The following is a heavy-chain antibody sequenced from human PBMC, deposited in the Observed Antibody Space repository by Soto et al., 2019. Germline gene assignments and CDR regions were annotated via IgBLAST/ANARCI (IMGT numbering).Heavy chain of an antibody. CDR2: IYYSGST. J-gene: IGHJ5*02. D-gene: IGHD3-10*01. CDR3: ARPQYYYGSGSYPLGWFDP. CDR1: GGSIRSGGNY. V-gene: IGHV4-39*01. Sequence: SETLSLTCTVSGGSIRSGGNYWGWIRQPPGKGLEWIGSIYYSGSTYYNPSLKSRVTISVDTSKNQFSLKLSSVTAADTAVYYCARPQYYYGSGSYPLGWFDPWGQGTLVTVSS.